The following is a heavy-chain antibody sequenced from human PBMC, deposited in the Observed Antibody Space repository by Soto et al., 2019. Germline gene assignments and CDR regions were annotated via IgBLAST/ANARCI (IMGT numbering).Heavy chain of an antibody. CDR1: GFSFRISG. D-gene: IGHD5-12*01. V-gene: IGHV3-74*01. Sequence: EVQLVESGGDLVQPGGSLRLSCAASGFSFRISGLNWFAQAPGKGLGWVSPINGGGSSADYADSVKGRFTFSRDNAKNTVYLQMNSLRAEDTAVYYCTRGGGYSGYDPFDYWGQGTLVTVSS. CDR3: TRGGGYSGYDPFDY. CDR2: INGGGSSA. J-gene: IGHJ4*02.